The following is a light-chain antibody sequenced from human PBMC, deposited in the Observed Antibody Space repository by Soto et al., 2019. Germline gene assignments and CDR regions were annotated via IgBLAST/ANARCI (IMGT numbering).Light chain of an antibody. CDR2: WAS. CDR1: QSVLYSSNNKNY. CDR3: QQYESTPPT. V-gene: IGKV4-1*01. Sequence: DIVMTQSPDSLAVSLGERATINCKSSQSVLYSSNNKNYLAWHQQRPGQPPKLLIYWASTRESGVPDRFSGSGSGTDFTLTITSLQAEDVAVYYYQQYESTPPTFGQGTKLEIK. J-gene: IGKJ2*01.